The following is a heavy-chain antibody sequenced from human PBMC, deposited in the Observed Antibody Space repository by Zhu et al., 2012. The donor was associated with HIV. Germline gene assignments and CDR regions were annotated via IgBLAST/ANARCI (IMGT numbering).Heavy chain of an antibody. CDR3: ARSVKGQLVFDS. CDR1: GGSMSSHY. CDR2: MYSSGST. D-gene: IGHD1-1*01. J-gene: IGHJ4*02. V-gene: IGHV4-59*11. Sequence: QVQLQESGPQLVKPSETLSLTCTVSGGSMSSHYWNWVRQPPGKGLQWIGYMYSSGSTKYNFSLKSRVAISLDISKNQFSLNLSSVTTADTAVYCCARSVKGQLVFDSWGQGALVTVSS.